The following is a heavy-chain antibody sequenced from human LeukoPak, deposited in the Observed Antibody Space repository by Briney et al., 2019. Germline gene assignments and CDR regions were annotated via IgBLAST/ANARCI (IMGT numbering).Heavy chain of an antibody. D-gene: IGHD6-6*01. CDR2: IYYSGST. V-gene: IGHV4-59*12. J-gene: IGHJ4*02. Sequence: SETLSLTCTVSGGSISSYYWSWIRQPPGKGLEWIGYIYYSGSTNYNPSLTSRVTISVDTSKNQFSLKLSSVTAADTAVYYCARDGVSIAARPGYFDYWGQGTLVTVSS. CDR3: ARDGVSIAARPGYFDY. CDR1: GGSISSYY.